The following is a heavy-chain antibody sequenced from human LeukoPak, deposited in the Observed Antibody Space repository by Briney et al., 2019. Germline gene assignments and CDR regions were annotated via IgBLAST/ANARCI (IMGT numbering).Heavy chain of an antibody. V-gene: IGHV4-61*02. D-gene: IGHD3-22*01. Sequence: PSETLSLTCTVSGDSISSGDYYWSWIRQPAGKGLEWIGRIYTSGSTNYNPSLKSRVTISVDTSKNQFSLKLSSVTAADTAVYYCARTMIVVVTHPNDAFDIWGQGTMVTVSS. CDR2: IYTSGST. J-gene: IGHJ3*02. CDR1: GDSISSGDYY. CDR3: ARTMIVVVTHPNDAFDI.